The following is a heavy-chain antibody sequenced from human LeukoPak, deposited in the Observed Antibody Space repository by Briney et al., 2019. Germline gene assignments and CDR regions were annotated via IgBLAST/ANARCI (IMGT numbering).Heavy chain of an antibody. CDR2: IYYTGNT. CDR1: GVSISSSYSY. V-gene: IGHV4-39*01. D-gene: IGHD3-22*01. CDR3: ARRITYYDSSQSWFDP. J-gene: IGHJ5*02. Sequence: ASETLSLTCTVSGVSISSSYSYWGWIRQPPGMGLEWIGSIYYTGNTYYNASLKSQVSISIDTSKNQFSLKLTSVTAADTAVYYCARRITYYDSSQSWFDPWGQGTLVTVSS.